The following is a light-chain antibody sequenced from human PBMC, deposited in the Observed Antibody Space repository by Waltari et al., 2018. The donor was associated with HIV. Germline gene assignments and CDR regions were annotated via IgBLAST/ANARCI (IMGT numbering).Light chain of an antibody. CDR3: QQYYSTPWT. J-gene: IGKJ1*01. Sequence: DILMTQSPDPLAVSLGERATINCKSSQTVLYSSNNKNYLAWYQQKPGQPPKLLFYWASTRESGVPDRFSGSGSGTDFTLTISSLQAEDVAVYYCQQYYSTPWTFGQGAKVEIK. V-gene: IGKV4-1*01. CDR2: WAS. CDR1: QTVLYSSNNKNY.